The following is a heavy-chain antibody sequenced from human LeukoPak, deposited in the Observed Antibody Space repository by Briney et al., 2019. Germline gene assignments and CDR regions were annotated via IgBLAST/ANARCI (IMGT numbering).Heavy chain of an antibody. CDR3: ARGRDLFDS. CDR2: IPSSSATI. V-gene: IGHV3-48*04. Sequence: QPGGSLRLSCVASGFTFNTYSMNWFRQAPGKGLEWISYIPSSSATIYYADSVKGRFTISRDNAKNSLYLQINSLRAEDTAVYYCARGRDLFDSWGQGTLVTVSS. J-gene: IGHJ4*02. CDR1: GFTFNTYS.